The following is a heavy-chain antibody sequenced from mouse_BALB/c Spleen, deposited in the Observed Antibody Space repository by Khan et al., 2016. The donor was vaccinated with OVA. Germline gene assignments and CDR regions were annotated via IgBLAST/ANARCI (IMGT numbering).Heavy chain of an antibody. CDR2: ISYSGST. V-gene: IGHV3-2*02. CDR1: GYSITSGYG. J-gene: IGHJ2*01. CDR3: ARTARIKY. Sequence: EVQLQESGPGLVKPSQSLSLTCTVTGYSITSGYGWNWIRQFPGNKLEWMGYISYSGSTNSNPSLKSRISISRDTAKNQFFLQLNSVTTEDTATYYCARTARIKYWGQGTTLTVSS. D-gene: IGHD1-2*01.